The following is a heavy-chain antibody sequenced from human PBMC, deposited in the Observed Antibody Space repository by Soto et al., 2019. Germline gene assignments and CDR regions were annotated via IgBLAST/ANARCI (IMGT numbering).Heavy chain of an antibody. CDR2: ISGSGTAT. J-gene: IGHJ3*01. V-gene: IGHV3-23*01. Sequence: SLRLSCLASGFTFRSYAMTWVRQGPGRGLEWVSGISGSGTATYYTDSVKGRFTVSRDNSKDTVFLQMNTLRVEDTAVYYCAKTRLYDNNDYHRDGFDVWGPGTVVTVSS. CDR3: AKTRLYDNNDYHRDGFDV. D-gene: IGHD3-22*01. CDR1: GFTFRSYA.